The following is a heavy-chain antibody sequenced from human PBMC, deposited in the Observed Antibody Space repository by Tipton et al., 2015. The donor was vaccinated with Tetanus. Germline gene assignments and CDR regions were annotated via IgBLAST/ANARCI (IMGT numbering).Heavy chain of an antibody. CDR1: GGSINSVNYY. J-gene: IGHJ6*02. CDR2: VFHSGST. CDR3: ARDSNFYSYSYKGMDV. D-gene: IGHD4-11*01. Sequence: TLSLTCTVSGGSINSVNYYWSWIRQPPGKGLEWIGYVFHSGSTKYNPSLKSRVTISVDTSKNQFSLKLRSVTAADTAVYYCARDSNFYSYSYKGMDVWGQGTTVPVSS. V-gene: IGHV4-61*01.